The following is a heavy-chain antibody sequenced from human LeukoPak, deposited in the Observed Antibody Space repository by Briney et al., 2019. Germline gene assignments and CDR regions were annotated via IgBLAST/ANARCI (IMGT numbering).Heavy chain of an antibody. V-gene: IGHV3-23*01. CDR2: ISGSGGST. Sequence: GGSLRLSCAASGFTFSSYAMSWVRQAPGKGLEWVSAISGSGGSTYYADSVKGRFTISRDNSKNTLYLQMNSLRAEDTAVYYCAKVGRCYYDSSGGGYFDYWGQGTLVTVSS. CDR3: AKVGRCYYDSSGGGYFDY. D-gene: IGHD3-22*01. CDR1: GFTFSSYA. J-gene: IGHJ4*02.